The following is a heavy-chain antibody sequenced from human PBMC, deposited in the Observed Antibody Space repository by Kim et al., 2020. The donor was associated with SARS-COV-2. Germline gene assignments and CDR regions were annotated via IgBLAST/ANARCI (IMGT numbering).Heavy chain of an antibody. CDR1: GYTFTGYY. V-gene: IGHV1-2*06. Sequence: ASVKVSCKASGYTFTGYYMHWVRQAPGQGLEWMGRINPNSGGTNYAQKFQGRVTMTRDTSISTAYMELSRLRSDDTAVYYCARGRKVYAIRGGAVQVAAIDYWGQGTLVTVSS. CDR2: INPNSGGT. CDR3: ARGRKVYAIRGGAVQVAAIDY. J-gene: IGHJ4*02. D-gene: IGHD2-8*01.